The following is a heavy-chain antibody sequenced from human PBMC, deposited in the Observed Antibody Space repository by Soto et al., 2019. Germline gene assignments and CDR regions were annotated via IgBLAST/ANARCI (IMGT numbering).Heavy chain of an antibody. Sequence: GESLKISCKGSRYRFTNYWIGWVRQMPGKGLEWMGIIYPDDSDIRYSPSFQGQVTISADKSISTAYLQWSSLKASDTAMYYCARWAEGVTTPHFDYWGQGTLVTV. D-gene: IGHD4-17*01. J-gene: IGHJ4*01. V-gene: IGHV5-51*01. CDR1: RYRFTNYW. CDR2: IYPDDSDI. CDR3: ARWAEGVTTPHFDY.